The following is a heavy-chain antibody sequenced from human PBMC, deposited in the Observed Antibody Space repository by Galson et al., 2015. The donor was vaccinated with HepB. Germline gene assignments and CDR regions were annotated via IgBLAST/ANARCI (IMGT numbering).Heavy chain of an antibody. D-gene: IGHD2-2*01. CDR3: TKDIVVVPAATEDYGMDV. Sequence: SLRLSCAASGFTFSSYAMRWVRQAPGKGLEWVSAISGSGGSTYYADSVKGRFTISRDNSKNTLYLQMNSLRAEDTAVYYCTKDIVVVPAATEDYGMDVWGQGTPVTVSS. V-gene: IGHV3-23*01. CDR2: ISGSGGST. CDR1: GFTFSSYA. J-gene: IGHJ6*02.